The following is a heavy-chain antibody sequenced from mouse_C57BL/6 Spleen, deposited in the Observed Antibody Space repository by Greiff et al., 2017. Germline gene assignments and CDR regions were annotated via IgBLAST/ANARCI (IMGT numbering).Heavy chain of an antibody. J-gene: IGHJ1*03. V-gene: IGHV1-18*01. D-gene: IGHD1-1*01. CDR2: INPNNGGT. Sequence: EVQRVESGPELVKPGASVKIPCKASGYTFTDYNMDWVKQSHGKSLEWIGDINPNNGGTIYNQKFKGKATLTVDKSSSTAYMELRSLTSEDTAVYYCARSGIYYYGSSHWYFDVWGTGTTVTVSS. CDR3: ARSGIYYYGSSHWYFDV. CDR1: GYTFTDYN.